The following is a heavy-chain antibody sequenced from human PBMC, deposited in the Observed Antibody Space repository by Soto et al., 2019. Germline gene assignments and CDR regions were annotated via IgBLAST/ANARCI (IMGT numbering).Heavy chain of an antibody. CDR3: ARMTARHN. Sequence: PSEALSLTCTVSGGSVSSGIYYWSWIRQPPGKGLEWIGYIYYIGSTNYNPSLKSRVTISVETSKNKFSLKLSSVTAADTAVYYCARMTARHNGGQGTLITVPS. J-gene: IGHJ4*02. CDR1: GGSVSSGIYY. V-gene: IGHV4-61*01. CDR2: IYYIGST. D-gene: IGHD1-1*01.